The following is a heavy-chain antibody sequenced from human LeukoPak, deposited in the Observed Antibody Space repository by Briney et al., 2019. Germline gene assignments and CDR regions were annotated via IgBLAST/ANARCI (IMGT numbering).Heavy chain of an antibody. V-gene: IGHV3-21*01. Sequence: GGSLRLSCAASGFTFSSYSMNWVRQAPGKGLEWVSSISSSSSYIYYADSVKGRFTISRDNAKNSLYLQMNSLRAEDTAVYYCASLTTVADVNAFDIWGQGTMVTVSS. J-gene: IGHJ3*02. CDR3: ASLTTVADVNAFDI. D-gene: IGHD4-23*01. CDR2: ISSSSSYI. CDR1: GFTFSSYS.